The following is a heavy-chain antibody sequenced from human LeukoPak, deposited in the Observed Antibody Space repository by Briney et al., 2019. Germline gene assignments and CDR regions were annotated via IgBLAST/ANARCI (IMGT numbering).Heavy chain of an antibody. V-gene: IGHV3-48*03. D-gene: IGHD6-13*01. Sequence: GGSLRLSCAASGFTFSSYEMNWVRQAPGKGLEWVSYISSSGSTIYYADSVKGRFTISRDNAKNSLYLQMNSLRAEDTAVYYCAREGIAAAGTGGFDYWGQGTLVTVSS. J-gene: IGHJ4*02. CDR2: ISSSGSTI. CDR3: AREGIAAAGTGGFDY. CDR1: GFTFSSYE.